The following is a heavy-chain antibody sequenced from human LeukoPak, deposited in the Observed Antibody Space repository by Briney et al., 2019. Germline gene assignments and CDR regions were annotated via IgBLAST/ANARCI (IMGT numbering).Heavy chain of an antibody. CDR1: GFTFSSYW. J-gene: IGHJ4*02. CDR2: IKQDGSEK. Sequence: GGSLRLSCAVSGFTFSSYWMSWVRQAPGKGLEWVANIKQDGSEKYYVDSVKGRFTISRDNAKNSLYLQMNSLRAEDTAVYYCARDPWLAGYWGQGTLVTVSS. V-gene: IGHV3-7*01. D-gene: IGHD6-19*01. CDR3: ARDPWLAGY.